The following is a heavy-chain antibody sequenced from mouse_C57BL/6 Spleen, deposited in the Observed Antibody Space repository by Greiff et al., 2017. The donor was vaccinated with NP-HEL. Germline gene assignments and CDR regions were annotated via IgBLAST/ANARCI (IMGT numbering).Heavy chain of an antibody. D-gene: IGHD1-1*01. V-gene: IGHV1-7*01. CDR3: ARLGITTVVANFDY. CDR1: GYTFTSYW. Sequence: QVQLKESGAELAKPGASVKLSCKASGYTFTSYWMHWVKQRPGQGLEWIGYINPSSGYTRYNQKFKGKATLTADKSSSTAYMELRSLTSEDSAVYFCARLGITTVVANFDYWGQGTTLTVSS. CDR2: INPSSGYT. J-gene: IGHJ2*01.